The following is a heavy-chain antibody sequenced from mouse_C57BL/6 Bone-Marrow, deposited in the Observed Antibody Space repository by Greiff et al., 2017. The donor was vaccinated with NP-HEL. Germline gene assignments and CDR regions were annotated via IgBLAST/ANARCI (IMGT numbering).Heavy chain of an antibody. CDR2: ISDGGSYT. J-gene: IGHJ1*03. Sequence: EVMLVESGGGLVKPGGSLKLSCAASGFTFSSYAMSWVRQTPEKRLEWVATISDGGSYTYYPDNVTGRFTISSDNAKNNLYLQMSHLKSEDTAMYYCARHYGSSPSYWYFDVWGTGTTVTVSS. V-gene: IGHV5-4*03. CDR1: GFTFSSYA. CDR3: ARHYGSSPSYWYFDV. D-gene: IGHD1-1*01.